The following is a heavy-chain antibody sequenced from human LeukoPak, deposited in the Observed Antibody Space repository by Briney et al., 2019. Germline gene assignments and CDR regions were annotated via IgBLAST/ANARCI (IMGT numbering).Heavy chain of an antibody. D-gene: IGHD4-23*01. Sequence: PSETLSLTCAVYGGSFSSYYWSWIRQPPGKGLECIGYIYYSGSANYNPSLKSRVTISVDTSKNQFSLRLSSVTAADTAVYYCASYAGTSNDAFAIWGQGTRVTVSS. J-gene: IGHJ3*02. CDR1: GGSFSSYY. CDR3: ASYAGTSNDAFAI. CDR2: IYYSGSA. V-gene: IGHV4-59*08.